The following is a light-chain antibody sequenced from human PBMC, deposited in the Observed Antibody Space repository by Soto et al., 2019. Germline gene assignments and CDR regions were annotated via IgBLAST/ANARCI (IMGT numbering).Light chain of an antibody. V-gene: IGLV2-14*01. CDR1: SSDVGGYNY. Sequence: QSVLTQPASVSGSPGQSITISCTGTSSDVGGYNYVSWYQQHPGKAPKLMIYDVSNRPSGVSNRFSGSKSGNTASLIISGLQAEDEADYYCSSYTSSRVFGGGTKLTVL. CDR2: DVS. CDR3: SSYTSSRV. J-gene: IGLJ2*01.